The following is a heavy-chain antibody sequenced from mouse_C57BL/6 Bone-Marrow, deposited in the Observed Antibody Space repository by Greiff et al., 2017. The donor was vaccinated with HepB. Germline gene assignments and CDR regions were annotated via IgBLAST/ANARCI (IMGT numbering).Heavy chain of an antibody. CDR1: GYTFTSYW. V-gene: IGHV1-69*01. J-gene: IGHJ2*01. CDR2: IDPSDSYT. CDR3: ARDGDSSGYVRYYFDY. Sequence: VQLQQSGAELVMPGASVKLSCKASGYTFTSYWMHWVKQRPGQGLEWIGEIDPSDSYTNYNQKFKGKSTLTVDKSSSTAYMQLSSLTSEDSAVYYCARDGDSSGYVRYYFDYWGQGTTLTVSS. D-gene: IGHD3-2*02.